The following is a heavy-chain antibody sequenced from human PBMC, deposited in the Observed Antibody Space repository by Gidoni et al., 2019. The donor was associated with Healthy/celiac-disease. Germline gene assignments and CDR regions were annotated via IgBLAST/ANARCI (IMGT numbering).Heavy chain of an antibody. D-gene: IGHD1-26*01. CDR2: ISYDGSNK. J-gene: IGHJ6*02. Sequence: QVQLVESGGGVGKPGRAVRLSCAASGFNLSSYGMHWVRPAPGKGLEWVAVISYDGSNKYYADSVKGRFTISRDKSKNTLYLQMNSLRAEDTAVYYCLEGGASSYYYYYCMDVWGQGTTVTVSS. CDR1: GFNLSSYG. CDR3: LEGGASSYYYYYCMDV. V-gene: IGHV3-30*03.